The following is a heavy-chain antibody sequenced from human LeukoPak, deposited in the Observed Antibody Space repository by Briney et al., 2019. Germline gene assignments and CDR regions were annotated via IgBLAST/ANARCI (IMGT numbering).Heavy chain of an antibody. J-gene: IGHJ5*02. D-gene: IGHD2-2*01. CDR3: AKGPYCSSTSCYGNWFDP. Sequence: SGGSLRLSCAASGFTFSSYAMSWGRQAPGKGLEWVSAISGSGGSTYYADSVKGRFTISRDNSKNTLYLQMNSLRAEDTAVYYCAKGPYCSSTSCYGNWFDPWGQGTLVTVSS. V-gene: IGHV3-23*01. CDR2: ISGSGGST. CDR1: GFTFSSYA.